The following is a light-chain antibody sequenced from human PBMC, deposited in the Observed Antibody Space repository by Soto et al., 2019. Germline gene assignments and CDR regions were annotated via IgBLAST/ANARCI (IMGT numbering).Light chain of an antibody. CDR1: RSDVGGYDY. V-gene: IGLV2-14*01. Sequence: QSVLTQPASVSGSPGQSITISCTGTRSDVGGYDYVSWYQLHPGKAPKLMVFEVSNRPSGVSYRFSGSKSGNTASLTISGLQAEDEADYFCSSYSISTAYLFGTGTKGTVL. J-gene: IGLJ1*01. CDR2: EVS. CDR3: SSYSISTAYL.